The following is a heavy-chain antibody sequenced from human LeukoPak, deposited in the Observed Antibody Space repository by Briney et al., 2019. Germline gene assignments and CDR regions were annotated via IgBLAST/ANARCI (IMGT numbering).Heavy chain of an antibody. CDR3: ARGWDGYMESFDY. J-gene: IGHJ4*02. V-gene: IGHV1-2*02. D-gene: IGHD5-24*01. CDR1: GYTFTGYY. CDR2: INPNSGGT. Sequence: ASVKVSCKASGYTFTGYYMHWVRQAPGQGLEWMGWINPNSGGTNYAQKFQGRVTMTRDTSISTAYLQWSSLKASDTAMYYCARGWDGYMESFDYWGQGTLVTVSS.